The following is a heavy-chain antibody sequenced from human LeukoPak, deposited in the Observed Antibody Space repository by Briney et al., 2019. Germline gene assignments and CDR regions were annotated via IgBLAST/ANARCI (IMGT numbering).Heavy chain of an antibody. CDR3: ARDAGLRGYQYYFDY. CDR2: ISAYSHNT. Sequence: ASVKVSCKASGYTFTSYGICWVRQAPGQGLEWMGWISAYSHNTKYAQKFQGRVTMTTDTSTSTAYMHLRGLRSDDTAVYYCARDAGLRGYQYYFDYWGQGTLVTVSS. D-gene: IGHD2-2*01. CDR1: GYTFTSYG. J-gene: IGHJ4*02. V-gene: IGHV1-18*04.